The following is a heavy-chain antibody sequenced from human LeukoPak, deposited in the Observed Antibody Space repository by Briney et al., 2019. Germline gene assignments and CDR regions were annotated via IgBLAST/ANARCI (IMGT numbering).Heavy chain of an antibody. CDR3: ARDYRDSSGWYFGY. J-gene: IGHJ4*02. Sequence: GGSLRLSCAASGFTFSNYWMTWVRQAPGKGLEWVGNIKQDGGEKYYVDSVKGRFTISRDNAKNSLYLQMNSLRAEDTAVYYCARDYRDSSGWYFGYWGQGTLVTVSS. V-gene: IGHV3-7*01. CDR1: GFTFSNYW. CDR2: IKQDGGEK. D-gene: IGHD6-19*01.